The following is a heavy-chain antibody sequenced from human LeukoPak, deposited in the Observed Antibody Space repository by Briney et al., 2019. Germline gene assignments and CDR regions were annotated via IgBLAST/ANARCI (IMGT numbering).Heavy chain of an antibody. CDR1: GFTFSSYW. Sequence: GGSLRLSCAVSGFTFSSYWMSWVRQAPGKGLEWVASIKEEGSEKHYVDSVKGRFTISRDNAKNSLYLQMNSLRAEDTAVYYCAGGHHQLSWGQGILVTVSS. J-gene: IGHJ5*02. D-gene: IGHD2-2*01. V-gene: IGHV3-7*01. CDR3: AGGHHQLS. CDR2: IKEEGSEK.